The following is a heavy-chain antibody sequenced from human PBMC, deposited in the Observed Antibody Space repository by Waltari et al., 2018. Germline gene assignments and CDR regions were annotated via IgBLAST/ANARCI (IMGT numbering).Heavy chain of an antibody. V-gene: IGHV3-23*03. Sequence: EVQLLESGGGLVQPVGSLRLSCAASCFTLNTYAIHVVRQAPGKGLEWVSVIYRGSSRYYADSVKGRFTISGDDSKNILFLQMSSLRAEDTAVYYCAKPYGNYDPYYFDYWGQGTLVTVSS. D-gene: IGHD4-17*01. CDR2: IYRGSSR. CDR1: CFTLNTYA. CDR3: AKPYGNYDPYYFDY. J-gene: IGHJ4*02.